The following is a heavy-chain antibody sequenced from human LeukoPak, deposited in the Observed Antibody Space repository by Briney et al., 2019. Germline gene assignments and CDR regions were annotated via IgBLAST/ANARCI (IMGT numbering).Heavy chain of an antibody. V-gene: IGHV4-59*08. CDR1: GGAISSYY. D-gene: IGHD3-10*02. J-gene: IGHJ5*02. CDR2: IYYSGST. CDR3: ARHSANPNRGPMFRGTSFDP. Sequence: SETLSLTCTVSGGAISSYYWSGIRQPPGKGLEWIGYIYYSGSTNYNPSLKSRVTISVDTSKNQFSLKLSSVTAADTAVYYCARHSANPNRGPMFRGTSFDPWGQGTLVTVSS.